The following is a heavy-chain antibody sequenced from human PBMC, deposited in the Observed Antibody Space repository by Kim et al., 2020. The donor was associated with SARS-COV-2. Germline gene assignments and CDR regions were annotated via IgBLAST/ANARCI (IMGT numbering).Heavy chain of an antibody. D-gene: IGHD3-9*01. CDR1: GFTFSRYA. V-gene: IGHV3-64*01. CDR3: ARGTDFDWLLYYYYGMDV. Sequence: GGSLRLSCAASGFTFSRYAMHWVRQAPGKGLEYVSAISSNGGSTYYANSVKGRFTISRDNSKNTLYLQMGSLRAEDMAVYYCARGTDFDWLLYYYYGMDVWGQGTTVTVSS. CDR2: ISSNGGST. J-gene: IGHJ6*02.